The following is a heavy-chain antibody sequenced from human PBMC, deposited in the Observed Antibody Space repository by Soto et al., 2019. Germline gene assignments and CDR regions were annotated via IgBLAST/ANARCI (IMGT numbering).Heavy chain of an antibody. D-gene: IGHD1-26*01. V-gene: IGHV3-23*01. Sequence: RLSCAASGFTFSSYAMSWVRQAPGKGLEWVSGIGASGDGTYSADSVKGRFIISRDNSKNTLHLQMNSLRAEDTAVYYCAVRKTGSYFDYWGQGTLVTVSS. CDR3: AVRKTGSYFDY. CDR2: IGASGDGT. J-gene: IGHJ4*02. CDR1: GFTFSSYA.